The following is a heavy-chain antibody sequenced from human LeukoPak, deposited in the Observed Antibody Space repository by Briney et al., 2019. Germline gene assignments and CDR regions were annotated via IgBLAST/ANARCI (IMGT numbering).Heavy chain of an antibody. D-gene: IGHD3-16*01. V-gene: IGHV4-30-2*01. CDR1: GGSISSGGYP. J-gene: IGHJ3*02. CDR3: ARGTSAYDAFDI. Sequence: SQTLSLTCAVSGGSISSGGYPWSWIRQPPGKGLEWIGYIYHSGSTYYNPSLKSRVTISVDRSKNQFSLKLSSVTAADTAVYYCARGTSAYDAFDIWGQGTMVTVSS. CDR2: IYHSGST.